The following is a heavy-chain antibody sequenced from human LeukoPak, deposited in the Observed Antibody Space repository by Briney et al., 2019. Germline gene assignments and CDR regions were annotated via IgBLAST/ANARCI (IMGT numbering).Heavy chain of an antibody. D-gene: IGHD2-21*02. CDR2: ISAYNGNT. J-gene: IGHJ4*02. Sequence: ASVKVSCKASGYTFTSYGISWVRQAPGRGLEWMGWISAYNGNTNYAQKLQGRVTMTTDTSTSTAYMELRSLRSDDTAVYYCARVGMVATAGYFDYWGQGTLVTVSS. CDR1: GYTFTSYG. V-gene: IGHV1-18*01. CDR3: ARVGMVATAGYFDY.